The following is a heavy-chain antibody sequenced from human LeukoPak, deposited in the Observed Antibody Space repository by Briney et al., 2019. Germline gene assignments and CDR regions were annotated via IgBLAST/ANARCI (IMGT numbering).Heavy chain of an antibody. V-gene: IGHV4-34*01. CDR1: GRSFSVYY. J-gene: IGHJ6*04. D-gene: IGHD3-10*01. CDR2: INHSGST. Sequence: PSETLSLTCAVYGRSFSVYYWSWIRQPPGKGLEWIGEINHSGSTNYNPSLKGRVTISVDTSKNQFSLKLSSVTAADTAVYYCARGGYYYGSGSYQGAYYYYYGMDVWGKGTTVTVSS. CDR3: ARGGYYYGSGSYQGAYYYYYGMDV.